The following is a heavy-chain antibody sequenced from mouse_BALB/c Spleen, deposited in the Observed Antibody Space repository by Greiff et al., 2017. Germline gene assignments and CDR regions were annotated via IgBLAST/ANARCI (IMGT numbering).Heavy chain of an antibody. CDR3: TRDGPWAMDY. V-gene: IGHV6-6*02. D-gene: IGHD2-3*01. CDR1: GFTFSNYW. Sequence: EVHLVESGGGLVQPGGSMKLSCVASGFTFSNYWMNWVRQSPEKGLEWVAEIRLKSNNYATHYAESVKGRFTISRDDSKSSVYLQMNNLRAEDTGIYYCTRDGPWAMDYWGQGTSVTVSS. J-gene: IGHJ4*01. CDR2: IRLKSNNYAT.